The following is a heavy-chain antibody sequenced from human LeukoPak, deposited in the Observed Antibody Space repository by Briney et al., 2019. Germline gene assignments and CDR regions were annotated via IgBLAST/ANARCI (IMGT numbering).Heavy chain of an antibody. CDR3: AKNGGRQSDHFDY. CDR1: GFTFSSYA. Sequence: GGSLRLSCAASGFTFSSYAMSWVRRAPGKGLEWVSAISGSGGSTYYADSVKGRFTISRDNSKNTLYLQMNSLRAEDTAVYYCAKNGGRQSDHFDYWGQGTLVTVSS. CDR2: ISGSGGST. D-gene: IGHD2-15*01. J-gene: IGHJ4*02. V-gene: IGHV3-23*01.